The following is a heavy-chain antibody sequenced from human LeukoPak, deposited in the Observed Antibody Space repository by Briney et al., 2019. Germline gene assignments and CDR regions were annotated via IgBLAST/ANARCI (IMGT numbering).Heavy chain of an antibody. J-gene: IGHJ4*02. CDR2: IIPIFGTA. Sequence: GASVKVSCKASGGTFSSYAISWVRQAPGQGLEWMGRIIPIFGTANCAQKFQGRVTITTDESTSTAYMELSSLRSEDTAVYYCARCYYYDSSGYSYYFDYWGQGTLVTVSS. D-gene: IGHD3-22*01. V-gene: IGHV1-69*05. CDR3: ARCYYYDSSGYSYYFDY. CDR1: GGTFSSYA.